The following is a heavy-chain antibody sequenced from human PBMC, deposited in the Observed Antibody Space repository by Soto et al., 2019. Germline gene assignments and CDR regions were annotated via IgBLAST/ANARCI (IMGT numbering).Heavy chain of an antibody. J-gene: IGHJ4*02. CDR2: ISAYNGNT. Sequence: QVQLVQSGAEVKKPGASVKVSGKASGYTFASYAISWMRQAPGQVLEWMGWISAYNGNTNYAQKLQGRVTMTTATSTSTADMELRSMRSVDTAVYYCARDPPPPDYWGQGTLVTVSS. V-gene: IGHV1-18*01. CDR3: ARDPPPPDY. CDR1: GYTFASYA.